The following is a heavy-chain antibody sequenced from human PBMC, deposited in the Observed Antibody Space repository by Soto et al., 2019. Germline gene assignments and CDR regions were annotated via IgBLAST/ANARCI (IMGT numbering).Heavy chain of an antibody. CDR2: ISPSGDVT. Sequence: VQLAESGGGLVKSGGSLTLSCSTSGFFFTDYFMSWIRQAPGKGLEWVSYISPSGDVTHYADSVKGRFTISRDNPKNSLFLQMSSLRDDDTAVYYCARQLERRVGAASHWGQGTRVSVSS. CDR1: GFFFTDYF. D-gene: IGHD1-26*01. J-gene: IGHJ4*02. CDR3: ARQLERRVGAASH. V-gene: IGHV3-11*01.